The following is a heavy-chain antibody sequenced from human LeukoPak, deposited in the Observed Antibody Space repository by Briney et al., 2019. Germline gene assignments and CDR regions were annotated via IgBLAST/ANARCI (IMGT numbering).Heavy chain of an antibody. D-gene: IGHD3-3*01. Sequence: TETLSLTCAVYGGSLSGYYWSWIRQPPGKGLEWIGEINHSGSTNYNPSLKSRVTISVDTSKNQFSLKLSSVTAADTAVYYCARLVEDFWSGYYRSSWFDPWGQGTLVTVSS. CDR1: GGSLSGYY. CDR3: ARLVEDFWSGYYRSSWFDP. V-gene: IGHV4-34*01. CDR2: INHSGST. J-gene: IGHJ5*02.